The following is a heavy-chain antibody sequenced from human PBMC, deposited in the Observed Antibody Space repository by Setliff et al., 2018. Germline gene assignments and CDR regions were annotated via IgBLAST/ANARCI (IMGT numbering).Heavy chain of an antibody. D-gene: IGHD6-13*01. CDR1: GGSFSGYY. J-gene: IGHJ4*02. Sequence: SETLSLTCAAYGGSFSGYYWSWIRQPPGKGLEWIGEINHSGNTNYNPSLKSRVTISVDTSKNQFALKLSSVTAADTAVYYCAANPGIAAGGDFDYWGQGILVTVSS. CDR3: AANPGIAAGGDFDY. V-gene: IGHV4-34*01. CDR2: INHSGNT.